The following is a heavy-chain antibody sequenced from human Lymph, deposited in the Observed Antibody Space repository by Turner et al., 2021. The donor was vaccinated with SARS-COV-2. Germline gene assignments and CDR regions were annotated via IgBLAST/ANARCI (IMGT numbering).Heavy chain of an antibody. CDR2: IFYRGST. Sequence: QVQLQESGPRLVKPLETLSLTCTVPGGSMNNNYWSWIRPPPGKRLEWIGFIFYRGSTNYNPSLKSRVTISVDTSENQFSLKLTSVTAADTAIYYCARQTVNNWVDPWGQGTLVTVSS. J-gene: IGHJ5*02. CDR1: GGSMNNNY. D-gene: IGHD2-21*02. V-gene: IGHV4-59*01. CDR3: ARQTVNNWVDP.